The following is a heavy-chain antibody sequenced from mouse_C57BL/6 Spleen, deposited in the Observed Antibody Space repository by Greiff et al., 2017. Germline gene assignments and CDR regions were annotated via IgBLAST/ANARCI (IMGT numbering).Heavy chain of an antibody. J-gene: IGHJ4*01. CDR2: IHPNSGNT. CDR3: ARNRRGYARDY. V-gene: IGHV1-64*01. CDR1: GYTFTSYW. Sequence: QVQLQQPGAELVKPGASVKLSCKASGYTFTSYWMHWVKQRPGQGLEWIGMIHPNSGNTYYNEKFKGKATLTADKSSSTAYMELRSLTSEDSAVYFCARNRRGYARDYWGQGTSVTVSS.